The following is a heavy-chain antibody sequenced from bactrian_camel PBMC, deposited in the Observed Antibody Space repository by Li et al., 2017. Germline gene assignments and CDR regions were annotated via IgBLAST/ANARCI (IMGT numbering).Heavy chain of an antibody. CDR3: AAQYTGISGCYSTSLATSSCDY. Sequence: HVQLVESGGASVQAGGSLRLACTITGRTYEKYCMGWFREAPGNECEWVSTINNDGSTSYADSVKGRFTISKDNAKRTLYLQMNDLQPEDTAMYYCAAQYTGISGCYSTSLATSSCDYWGQGTQVTVS. CDR2: INNDGST. D-gene: IGHD1*01. J-gene: IGHJ4*01. CDR1: GRTYEKYC. V-gene: IGHV3S57*01.